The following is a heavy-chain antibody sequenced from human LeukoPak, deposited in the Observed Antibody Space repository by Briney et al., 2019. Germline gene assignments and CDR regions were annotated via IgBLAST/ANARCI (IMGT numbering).Heavy chain of an antibody. CDR3: ARALGPGTLDY. Sequence: SETLSLTCAVYGGSFSGYYWSWIRQPPGKGLEWIGEINHSGSTNYNSSLKSRVTISVDTSKNQFSLKLSSVTAADTAVYYCARALGPGTLDYWGQGTLVTVSS. CDR2: INHSGST. V-gene: IGHV4-34*01. J-gene: IGHJ4*02. CDR1: GGSFSGYY.